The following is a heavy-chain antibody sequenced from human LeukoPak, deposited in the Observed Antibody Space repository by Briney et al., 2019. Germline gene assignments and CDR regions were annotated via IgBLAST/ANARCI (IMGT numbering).Heavy chain of an antibody. J-gene: IGHJ4*02. Sequence: SVKGRFTISRDNAKNSLYLQMNSLRAEDTAVYYCARAFGENYWGQGTLVTVSS. V-gene: IGHV3-11*06. CDR3: ARAFGENY. D-gene: IGHD3-10*01.